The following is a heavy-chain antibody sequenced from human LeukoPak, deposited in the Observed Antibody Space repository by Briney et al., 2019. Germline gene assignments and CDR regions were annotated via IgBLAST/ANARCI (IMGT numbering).Heavy chain of an antibody. CDR1: GGSISSSSYY. CDR2: IYYSGST. CDR3: AKEETATLSSWYAGGEFRAIDY. V-gene: IGHV4-39*07. Sequence: SETLSLTCTVSGGSISSSSYYWGWLRQPPGKGLEWIGSIYYSGSTYYNPSLKSRVTISVDTSKNQFSLKLNSVTAADTAVYYCAKEETATLSSWYAGGEFRAIDYWGQGTLVTVSS. D-gene: IGHD6-13*01. J-gene: IGHJ4*02.